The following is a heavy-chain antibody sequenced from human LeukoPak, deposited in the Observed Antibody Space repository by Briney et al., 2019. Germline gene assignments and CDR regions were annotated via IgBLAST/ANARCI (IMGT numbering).Heavy chain of an antibody. CDR1: GGSISSYY. Sequence: SETLSLTCTVSGGSISSYYRSWIRQPPGKGLEWIGYIYYSGSTNYNPSLKSRVTISVDTSKNQFSLKLSSVTAADTAVYYCARAKYSSGWYYFDYWGQGTLVTVSS. CDR2: IYYSGST. V-gene: IGHV4-59*01. J-gene: IGHJ4*02. D-gene: IGHD6-19*01. CDR3: ARAKYSSGWYYFDY.